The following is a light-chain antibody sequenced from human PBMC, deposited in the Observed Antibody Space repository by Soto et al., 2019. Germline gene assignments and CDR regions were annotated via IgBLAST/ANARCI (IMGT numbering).Light chain of an antibody. CDR3: AAWDDSLSGVV. CDR1: SSNIGSNY. V-gene: IGLV1-47*01. CDR2: RNS. Sequence: QSVLTQPPSASGTPGQRVTISCSGSSSNIGSNYVYWYQQLPGTVPQLLIYRNSERPSGVPDRFSGSKSGTSASLAISGLRSEDEAGYYCAAWDDSLSGVVFGGGTKLTVL. J-gene: IGLJ2*01.